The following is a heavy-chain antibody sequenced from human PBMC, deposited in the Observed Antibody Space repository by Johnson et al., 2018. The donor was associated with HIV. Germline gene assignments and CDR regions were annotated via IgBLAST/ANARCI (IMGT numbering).Heavy chain of an antibody. J-gene: IGHJ3*02. D-gene: IGHD3-9*01. CDR2: IKSKTDGGTT. CDR1: GFTFSNAW. CDR3: ARGYILTGYSGVFDM. V-gene: IGHV3-15*01. Sequence: VQLVESGGGLVKPGGSLRLSCAASGFTFSNAWMSWVRQAPGKGLEWVGRIKSKTDGGTTDYAAPVKGRFTISRDNSKNTLYLQMNSLRAEDTAVYYCARGYILTGYSGVFDMWGQGTMVTVSS.